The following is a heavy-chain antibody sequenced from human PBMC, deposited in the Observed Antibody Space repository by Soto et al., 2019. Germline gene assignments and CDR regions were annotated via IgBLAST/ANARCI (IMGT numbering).Heavy chain of an antibody. CDR1: GGSFSGYY. J-gene: IGHJ4*02. D-gene: IGHD3-3*01. Sequence: QVQLQQWGAGLLKPSETLSLTCAVYGGSFSGYYWSWIRQPPGKGLEWIGEINHSGSTNYNPSLKSRVTISVDTSKNQFSLKLSSVTAADTAVYYCARIQLRFLEWFHYDYWGQGTLVTVSS. CDR2: INHSGST. V-gene: IGHV4-34*01. CDR3: ARIQLRFLEWFHYDY.